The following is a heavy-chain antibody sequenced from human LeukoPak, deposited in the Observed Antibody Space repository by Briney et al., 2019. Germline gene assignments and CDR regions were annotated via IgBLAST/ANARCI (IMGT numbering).Heavy chain of an antibody. J-gene: IGHJ4*02. V-gene: IGHV3-23*01. CDR2: ISGSGGST. CDR1: GFTFSSYA. Sequence: GGSLRLSCAASGFTFSSYAMSWVRQAPGKGLEWVSAISGSGGSTYYADSVKGRFPISRDNSKNTLYLQMNSLRAEDTAVYYCAKAPALYYDFWSGYSDYWGQGTLVTVSS. CDR3: AKAPALYYDFWSGYSDY. D-gene: IGHD3-3*01.